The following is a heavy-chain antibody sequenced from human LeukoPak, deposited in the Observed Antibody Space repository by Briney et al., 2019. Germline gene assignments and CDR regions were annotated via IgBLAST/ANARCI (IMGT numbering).Heavy chain of an antibody. CDR1: GGSISSGYYY. CDR3: ARAHYDSSWYEWGVGYYFDF. V-gene: IGHV4-30-4*01. J-gene: IGHJ4*02. CDR2: IYYSGST. Sequence: PPETLSLTCTVSGGSISSGYYYWSWIRQPPGKGLEWIGYIYYSGSTYYNPSLKSRVTISVDTSKNQFSLKLSSVTAADTAVYYCARAHYDSSWYEWGVGYYFDFWGQGTLVTVSS. D-gene: IGHD6-13*01.